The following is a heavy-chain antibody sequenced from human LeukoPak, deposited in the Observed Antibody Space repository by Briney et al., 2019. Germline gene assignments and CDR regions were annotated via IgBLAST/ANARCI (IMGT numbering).Heavy chain of an antibody. D-gene: IGHD3-22*01. CDR3: ARVDSSGYYTFFDY. CDR1: GGSISSRN. V-gene: IGHV4-59*11. CDR2: IYNSGSP. J-gene: IGHJ4*02. Sequence: SETLSLTCTVSGGSISSRNWNWIRQPPGKGLEWIGDIYNSGSPNYNPSLKSRVTISVDTSKNQFSLKLSSVTAADTAVYYCARVDSSGYYTFFDYWGQGTLVTVSS.